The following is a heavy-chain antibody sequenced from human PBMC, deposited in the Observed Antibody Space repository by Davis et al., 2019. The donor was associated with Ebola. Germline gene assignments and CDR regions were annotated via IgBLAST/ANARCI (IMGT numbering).Heavy chain of an antibody. CDR2: INTNTGNP. Sequence: AASVKVSCKASGYTFTSYAMNWVRQAPGQGLEWMGWINTNTGNPTYAQGFTGRFVFSLDTSVSTAYLQISSLKAEDTAVYYCARDRYTFYGSGSYYFDYWGQGTLVTVSS. CDR3: ARDRYTFYGSGSYYFDY. V-gene: IGHV7-4-1*02. CDR1: GYTFTSYA. J-gene: IGHJ4*02. D-gene: IGHD3-10*01.